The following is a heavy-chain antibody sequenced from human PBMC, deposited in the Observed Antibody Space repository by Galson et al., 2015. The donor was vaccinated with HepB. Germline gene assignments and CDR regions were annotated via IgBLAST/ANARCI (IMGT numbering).Heavy chain of an antibody. J-gene: IGHJ4*02. CDR1: GYTFTGYY. CDR2: INPNSGGT. Sequence: SVKVSCKASGYTFTGYYMHWVRQAPGQGLEWMGWINPNSGGTNYAQKFQGRVTMTRDTSISTAYMELSRLRSDDTAVYYCATSSGEYQLLSSLVSWGQGTLVTVSS. D-gene: IGHD2-2*01. V-gene: IGHV1-2*02. CDR3: ATSSGEYQLLSSLVS.